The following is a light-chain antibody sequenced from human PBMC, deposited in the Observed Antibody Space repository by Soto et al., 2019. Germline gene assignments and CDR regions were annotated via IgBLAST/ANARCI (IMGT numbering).Light chain of an antibody. CDR1: SSDVGSYNL. J-gene: IGLJ2*01. CDR2: EVS. CDR3: CSYADGDNVI. V-gene: IGLV2-23*02. Sequence: QSALTQPASVSGSPGQSITLSCTGTSSDVGSYNLVSWYQRHPGKAPKLMIYEVSKRPSGVSDRFSGSKSGNTASLTISGLQPEDEADYYCCSYADGDNVIFGGGTKLTVL.